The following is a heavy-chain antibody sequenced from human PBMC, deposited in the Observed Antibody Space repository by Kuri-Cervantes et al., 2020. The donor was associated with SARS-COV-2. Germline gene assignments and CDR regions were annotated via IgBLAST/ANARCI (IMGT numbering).Heavy chain of an antibody. CDR3: ARAGKSKRGTGPKYQQLKNWFDP. Sequence: SQTLSLTCAVYGGSFSGYYWSWIRQPPGKGLECIGEINHSGSTNYNPSLKRRVTISVDTSKNQFSLKLSSVTAADTAVYYCARAGKSKRGTGPKYQQLKNWFDPWGQGTLVTVSS. J-gene: IGHJ5*02. D-gene: IGHD2-2*01. CDR2: INHSGST. V-gene: IGHV4-34*01. CDR1: GGSFSGYY.